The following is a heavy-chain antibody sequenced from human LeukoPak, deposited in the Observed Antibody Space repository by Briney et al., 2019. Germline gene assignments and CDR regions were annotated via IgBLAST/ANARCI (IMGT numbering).Heavy chain of an antibody. CDR3: AGYNCSSTRCYTGGFDY. D-gene: IGHD2-2*02. J-gene: IGHJ4*02. Sequence: GGSLRLSCAASGLTFSSYAMSWVRQAPGKGLEWVSAISGSGGSTYYADSVKGRFTISRDSSKNTLYLQMNSLRAEDTAVYYCAGYNCSSTRCYTGGFDYWGQGTLVTVSS. CDR1: GLTFSSYA. V-gene: IGHV3-23*01. CDR2: ISGSGGST.